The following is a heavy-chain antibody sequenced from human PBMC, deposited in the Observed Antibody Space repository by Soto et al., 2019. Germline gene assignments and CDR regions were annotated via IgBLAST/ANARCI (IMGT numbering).Heavy chain of an antibody. Sequence: SETLSLTCTVSGGSLTKYCWSWIRKPAGKGLEWIGRISTSGNVVSKASLRSRLTMSVDTSKNQFSLRLTSVTAADTAVYYCARDNNDFWSLYPLAFDYWGQGALVTVAS. J-gene: IGHJ4*02. V-gene: IGHV4-4*07. D-gene: IGHD3-3*01. CDR3: ARDNNDFWSLYPLAFDY. CDR2: ISTSGNV. CDR1: GGSLTKYC.